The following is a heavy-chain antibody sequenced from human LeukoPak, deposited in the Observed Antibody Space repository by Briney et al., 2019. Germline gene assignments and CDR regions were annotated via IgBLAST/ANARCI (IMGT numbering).Heavy chain of an antibody. D-gene: IGHD3-3*01. Sequence: SETLSPTCTVSGGSISSYYWSWIRQPPGKGLEWIGYIYYSGSTNYNPSLKSRVTISVDTSKNQFSLKLSSVTAADTAVYYCARVKFDFWSGPYYFDYWGQGTLVTVSS. CDR3: ARVKFDFWSGPYYFDY. CDR1: GGSISSYY. J-gene: IGHJ4*02. CDR2: IYYSGST. V-gene: IGHV4-59*01.